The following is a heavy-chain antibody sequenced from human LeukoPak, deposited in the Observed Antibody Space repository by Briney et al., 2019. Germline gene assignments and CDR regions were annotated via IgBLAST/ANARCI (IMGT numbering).Heavy chain of an antibody. J-gene: IGHJ6*02. D-gene: IGHD2-2*01. Sequence: PGGSLRLSCAAPGFTFSSYSMNWVRQAPGKGLEWVSSISSSSSYIYYADSVKGRFTISRDNAKNSLYLQMNSLRAEDTAVYYCASSRTRPYYYGMDVWGQGTTVTVSS. V-gene: IGHV3-21*01. CDR1: GFTFSSYS. CDR3: ASSRTRPYYYGMDV. CDR2: ISSSSSYI.